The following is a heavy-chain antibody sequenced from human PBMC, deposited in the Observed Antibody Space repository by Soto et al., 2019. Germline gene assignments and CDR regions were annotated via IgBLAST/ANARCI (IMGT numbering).Heavy chain of an antibody. CDR3: ARGQPNYYDSSGYYSPYGMDV. CDR2: ISAYNGNT. V-gene: IGHV1-18*01. D-gene: IGHD3-22*01. CDR1: GYTFTSYG. J-gene: IGHJ6*02. Sequence: ASVKVSCKASGYTFTSYGMSWVRQAPGQGLEWMGWISAYNGNTNYAQKLQGRVTMTTDTSTSTAYMELRSLRSDDTAVYYCARGQPNYYDSSGYYSPYGMDVWGQGTTVTVSS.